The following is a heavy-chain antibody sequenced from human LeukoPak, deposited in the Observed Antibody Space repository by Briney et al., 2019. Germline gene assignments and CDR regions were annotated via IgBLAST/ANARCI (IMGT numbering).Heavy chain of an antibody. CDR2: INHSGST. CDR1: GGSFSGYY. J-gene: IGHJ6*03. CDR3: ARHLRGSGRYYYYYMDV. D-gene: IGHD3-10*01. V-gene: IGHV4-34*01. Sequence: PSETLSLTCAVYGGSFSGYYWSWIRQPPGKGLEWIGEINHSGSTNYNPSLKSRVTISVDTSKNQFSLKLSSVTAADTAVYYCARHLRGSGRYYYYYMDVWGKGTTVTVSS.